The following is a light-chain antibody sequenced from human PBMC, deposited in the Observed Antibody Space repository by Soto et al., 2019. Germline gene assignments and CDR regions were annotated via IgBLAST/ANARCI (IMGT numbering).Light chain of an antibody. CDR3: QQSYSTIT. V-gene: IGKV1-39*01. J-gene: IGKJ3*01. Sequence: DIQMTQSPSFLSASVGDRVSITCRASQSIGTSLNWYQQRPGEAPKLLIYAASTLQSGVPSRFTGSGSETDFTLTINSLQREDFATYYCQQSYSTITFGPGTKLDIE. CDR1: QSIGTS. CDR2: AAS.